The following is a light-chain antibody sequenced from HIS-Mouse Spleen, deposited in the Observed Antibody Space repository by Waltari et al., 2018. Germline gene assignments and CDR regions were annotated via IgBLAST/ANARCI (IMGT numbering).Light chain of an antibody. CDR1: QSVSSY. V-gene: IGKV3-11*01. J-gene: IGKJ4*01. Sequence: EIVLTQSPATLSLSPGERATLSCRASQSVSSYLAWYQQKPGQAPRLLIYDASNRATVIPARFSCSVSGTDFTLTISSLEPEDFAVYYCQQRSNWPLTFGGGTKVEIK. CDR3: QQRSNWPLT. CDR2: DAS.